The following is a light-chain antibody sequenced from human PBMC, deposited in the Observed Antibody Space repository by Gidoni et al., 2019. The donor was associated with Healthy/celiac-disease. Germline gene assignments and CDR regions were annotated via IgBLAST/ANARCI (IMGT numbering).Light chain of an antibody. CDR1: QDISNY. CDR3: QQYDNLPFX. J-gene: IGKJ3*01. CDR2: DAS. Sequence: DIQMTQSPSSLSASVGDRVTITCQASQDISNYLNWYQQKPGKAPKLLIYDASNLETGVPSRFSGSGSGTDFTFTISSLQPEDIATYYCQQYDNLPFXVXPGTKVDIK. V-gene: IGKV1-33*01.